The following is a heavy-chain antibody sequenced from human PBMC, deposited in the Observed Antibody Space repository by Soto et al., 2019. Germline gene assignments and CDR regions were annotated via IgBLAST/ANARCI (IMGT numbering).Heavy chain of an antibody. Sequence: QVQLQQWGAGLLKPSETLSLTCAVYGGSFSGDYWSWIRQAPGKGLEWIGETNHSGVTNYNPSLKSRVTISVDTSKNQFSLKLSSVTAADTAVYYCAGSSTYCSSTSCYTGWFDPWGQGTLVTVSS. V-gene: IGHV4-34*01. CDR2: TNHSGVT. CDR3: AGSSTYCSSTSCYTGWFDP. D-gene: IGHD2-2*02. CDR1: GGSFSGDY. J-gene: IGHJ5*02.